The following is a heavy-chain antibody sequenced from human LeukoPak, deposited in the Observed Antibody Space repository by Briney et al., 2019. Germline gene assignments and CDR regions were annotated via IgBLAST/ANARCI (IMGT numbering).Heavy chain of an antibody. J-gene: IGHJ4*02. D-gene: IGHD6-13*01. CDR1: GFTFSSYS. CDR3: ARDRYSSSWYFDY. CDR2: ISSSSSYI. V-gene: IGHV3-21*01. Sequence: GGSLRLSCAASGFTFSSYSMNWVRQAPGKGLEWVSSISSSSSYIYYADSVKGRFTISRDNAKNSLYLQMNSLRAEDTAVYYCARDRYSSSWYFDYWGQGTLVTVSS.